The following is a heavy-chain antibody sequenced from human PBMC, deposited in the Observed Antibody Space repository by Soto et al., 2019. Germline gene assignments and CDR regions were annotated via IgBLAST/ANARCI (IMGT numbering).Heavy chain of an antibody. CDR2: IYTSASI. D-gene: IGHD6-19*01. V-gene: IGHV4-4*07. J-gene: IGHJ6*02. CDR1: GADIHTYS. CDR3: ARDREAGYNFYYGMDV. Sequence: PSETLSLTWSVSGADIHTYSWTWIRQPSGKGLEWIGRIYTSASINYNPSLKGRVTLSVDTSTNQVSLRLASVTAADTAIYYCARDREAGYNFYYGMDVWGQGTTVNVSS.